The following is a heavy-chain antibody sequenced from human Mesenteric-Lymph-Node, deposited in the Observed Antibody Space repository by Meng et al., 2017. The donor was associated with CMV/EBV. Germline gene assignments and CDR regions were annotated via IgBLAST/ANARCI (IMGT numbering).Heavy chain of an antibody. CDR2: ISGSGGST. J-gene: IGHJ6*02. Sequence: GGSLRLSCAASGFTFSSYAMSWVRQAPGKGLEWVSAISGSGGSTYYADSVKGRFTISRDNSKNTLYLQMNSLRVEDTAVYYCARKGHYYYGMDVWGQGTTVTVSS. V-gene: IGHV3-23*01. CDR3: ARKGHYYYGMDV. CDR1: GFTFSSYA.